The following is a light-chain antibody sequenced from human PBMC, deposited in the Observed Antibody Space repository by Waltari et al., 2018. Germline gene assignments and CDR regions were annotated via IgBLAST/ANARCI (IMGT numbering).Light chain of an antibody. V-gene: IGKV2-28*01. Sequence: DIVMTQSPLSLPVTPGEPASISCRSSQSLLYSNGYNYLDWFLQKPGQSPQLLIYLGSTRASVVPDRFSGSGAGTYFTLKISRVEAEDVGIYYCMQAVQTPPTFGQGTKLEIK. CDR2: LGS. J-gene: IGKJ2*01. CDR3: MQAVQTPPT. CDR1: QSLLYSNGYNY.